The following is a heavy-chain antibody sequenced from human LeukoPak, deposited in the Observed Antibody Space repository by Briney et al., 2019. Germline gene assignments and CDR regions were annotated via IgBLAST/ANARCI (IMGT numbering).Heavy chain of an antibody. CDR3: APVLDSSGYPNWFDP. D-gene: IGHD3-22*01. CDR1: GFSLSTGGVG. Sequence: SGPTLVNPTQTLTLTCTFSGFSLSTGGVGVGWIRQPPGKALEWLALIYWNDDKRYSPSLRSRLTITKDTSKNQVVLTMTNMDPVDTATYYCAPVLDSSGYPNWFDPWGQGTLVTVSS. J-gene: IGHJ5*02. CDR2: IYWNDDK. V-gene: IGHV2-5*01.